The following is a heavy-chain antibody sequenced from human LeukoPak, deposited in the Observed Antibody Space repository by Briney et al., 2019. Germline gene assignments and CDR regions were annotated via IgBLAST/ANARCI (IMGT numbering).Heavy chain of an antibody. CDR3: AKVAPPYYDFWSGYYFDY. D-gene: IGHD3-3*01. CDR1: GGSIRS. CDR2: ISYDGSNK. Sequence: PAETLCLTCTVSGGSIRSSYYYWGWLRQPPGKGLEWVAVISYDGSNKYYADSVKGRFTISRDNSKNTLYLQMNSLRAEDTAVYYCAKVAPPYYDFWSGYYFDYWGQGTLVTVSS. J-gene: IGHJ4*02. V-gene: IGHV3-30*18.